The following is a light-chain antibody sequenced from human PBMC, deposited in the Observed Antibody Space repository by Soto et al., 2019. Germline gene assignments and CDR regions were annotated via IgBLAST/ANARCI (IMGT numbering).Light chain of an antibody. J-gene: IGKJ2*01. V-gene: IGKV2-28*01. Sequence: DIVMTQATLSLPVTPGEPASISCRSSQSLLHSNGYNYLDWYLQKPGQSPQVLIYLGSNRASGVPDRFSGSGSGTDFTLKISRVEAEDVGVYYCMQTLQTPVTFGQGTKLEIK. CDR1: QSLLHSNGYNY. CDR2: LGS. CDR3: MQTLQTPVT.